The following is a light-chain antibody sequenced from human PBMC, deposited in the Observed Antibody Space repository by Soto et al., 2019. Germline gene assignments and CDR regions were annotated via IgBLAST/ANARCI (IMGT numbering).Light chain of an antibody. CDR1: SSDVGGYNF. CDR3: KSYTSSNTLV. V-gene: IGLV2-14*01. CDR2: EVG. Sequence: QSVLTQPASVSGSPGQSITISCTGTSSDVGGYNFVSWYQQHPGKAPKLMIYEVGNRPSGVSNRFSGSKSGNTASLTISGLQAEDEADYYCKSYTSSNTLVFGGGTKLTVL. J-gene: IGLJ2*01.